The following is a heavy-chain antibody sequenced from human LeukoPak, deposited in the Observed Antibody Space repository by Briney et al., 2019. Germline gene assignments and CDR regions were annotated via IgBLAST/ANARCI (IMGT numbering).Heavy chain of an antibody. CDR3: ARGPAIGGSLNWFDP. Sequence: PSETLSLTCTVSGGPISSYYWSWVRQPAGKGLEWIGRIYTSGSTNYNPSLKSRVTMSVDTSKNQFSLKLSSVTAADTAVYYCARGPAIGGSLNWFDPWGQGTLVTVSS. D-gene: IGHD3-10*01. CDR2: IYTSGST. V-gene: IGHV4-4*07. CDR1: GGPISSYY. J-gene: IGHJ5*02.